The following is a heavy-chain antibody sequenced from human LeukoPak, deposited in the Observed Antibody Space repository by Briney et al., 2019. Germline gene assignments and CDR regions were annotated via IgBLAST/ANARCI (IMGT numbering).Heavy chain of an antibody. J-gene: IGHJ4*02. CDR1: GFTFSSYA. Sequence: GGSLRLSCAASGFTFSSYAMHWVRQAPGKGLEWVAVISYDGSNKYYADSVKGRFTISRDNSKNTLYLQMNSLRAEDTAVYYCARDLRVGADQYSFDYWGQGTLVTVSS. CDR2: ISYDGSNK. V-gene: IGHV3-30-3*01. D-gene: IGHD1-26*01. CDR3: ARDLRVGADQYSFDY.